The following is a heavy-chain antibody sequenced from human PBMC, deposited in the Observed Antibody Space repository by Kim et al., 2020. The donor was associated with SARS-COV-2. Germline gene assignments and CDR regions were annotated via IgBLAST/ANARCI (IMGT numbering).Heavy chain of an antibody. CDR2: ITGSGSAI. J-gene: IGHJ4*02. CDR1: GFNFSVYY. D-gene: IGHD3-22*01. V-gene: IGHV3-11*01. Sequence: GRSLRLSCAASGFNFSVYYMSWIRQAPGKGLEWISHITGSGSAIYADSVRGRFTISRDNAKNSLYLQMNSLRAEDTAVYYCASYYYYYFDYWGQGTLVSVSS. CDR3: ASYYYYYFDY.